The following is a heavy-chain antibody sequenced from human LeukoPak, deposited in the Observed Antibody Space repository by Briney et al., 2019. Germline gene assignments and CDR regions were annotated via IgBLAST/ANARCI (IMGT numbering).Heavy chain of an antibody. V-gene: IGHV3-73*01. Sequence: TGGSLRLSCAASGFTFSDSGMHWVRQASGKGLEWVGRIRSKPKSYATAYAVSVKGRFTISRDDSNNTAYLQMNSLKTEDTAVYYCTRGAGSGSYSFNYWGQGTLVTVSS. D-gene: IGHD1-26*01. CDR2: IRSKPKSYAT. J-gene: IGHJ4*02. CDR1: GFTFSDSG. CDR3: TRGAGSGSYSFNY.